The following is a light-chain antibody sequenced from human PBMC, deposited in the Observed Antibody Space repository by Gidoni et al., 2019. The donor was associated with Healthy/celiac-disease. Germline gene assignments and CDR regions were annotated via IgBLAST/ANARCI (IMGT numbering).Light chain of an antibody. Sequence: IVLTQSPDSLAVSLGERATINCKSGQSVLYSSNNKTYLAWYQQKPGQPPKLLIYWASTREPGVPDRFSGSGSGTDFTLTISSLQAEDVAVYYCQQYYSTPCSFGQGTKLEIK. CDR2: WAS. V-gene: IGKV4-1*01. CDR1: QSVLYSSNNKTY. J-gene: IGKJ2*04. CDR3: QQYYSTPCS.